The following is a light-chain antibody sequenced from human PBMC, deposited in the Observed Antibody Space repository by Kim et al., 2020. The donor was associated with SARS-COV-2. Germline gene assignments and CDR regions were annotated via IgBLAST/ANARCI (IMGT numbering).Light chain of an antibody. J-gene: IGLJ1*01. CDR1: SSNIGAGYD. CDR2: GNN. V-gene: IGLV1-40*01. Sequence: QSVTISCTGSSSNIGAGYDVHWYQQLPGTAPKFLIYGNNNRPSGVPDRFSGSKSGTSASLAITGLQAEDEADYYCQSYDKSLSGYVFGTGTKVTVL. CDR3: QSYDKSLSGYV.